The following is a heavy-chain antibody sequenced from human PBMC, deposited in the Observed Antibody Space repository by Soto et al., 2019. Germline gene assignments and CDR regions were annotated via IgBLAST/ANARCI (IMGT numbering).Heavy chain of an antibody. J-gene: IGHJ4*02. Sequence: QVQLVESGGGVVQPGRSPRLSCAASGFTFSAYSMHWVRQAPGRGLEWVAVVSSDGSNQYYAHSVKGRFTISRDNSKSTLYVQMNILRPENTPVYYGAVRGDSPLELWGQGTLVTFSS. V-gene: IGHV3-30-3*01. CDR3: AVRGDSPLEL. CDR2: VSSDGSNQ. D-gene: IGHD2-21*02. CDR1: GFTFSAYS.